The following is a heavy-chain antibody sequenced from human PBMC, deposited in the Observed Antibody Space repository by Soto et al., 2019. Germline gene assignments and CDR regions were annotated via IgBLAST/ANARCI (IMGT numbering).Heavy chain of an antibody. CDR2: MSRSSPYL. CDR3: ARDVGEYSSSPGVQYYYYYYMDV. Sequence: GSLRLSGAASGCTVRCKYMTSVRQAPGKGLERVASMSRSSPYLYYADSVKGRFITSRDNAKNSLYLQMNSLRAEDTAVYYCARDVGEYSSSPGVQYYYYYYMDVWGKGTTVTVSS. D-gene: IGHD6-6*01. J-gene: IGHJ6*03. V-gene: IGHV3-21*01. CDR1: GCTVRCKY.